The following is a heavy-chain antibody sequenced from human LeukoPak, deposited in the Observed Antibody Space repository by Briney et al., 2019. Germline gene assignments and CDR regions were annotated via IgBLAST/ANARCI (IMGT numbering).Heavy chain of an antibody. Sequence: GGSLRLSCAASGFTFSSYAMHWVRQAPGKGLEWVAVISYDGSNKYYADSVKGRFTISRDNSKNTLYLQMNSLRAEDTAVYYCARDQGIVVVIFDAFDIWGQGTMVTVSS. D-gene: IGHD2-21*01. CDR2: ISYDGSNK. CDR3: ARDQGIVVVIFDAFDI. J-gene: IGHJ3*02. V-gene: IGHV3-30-3*01. CDR1: GFTFSSYA.